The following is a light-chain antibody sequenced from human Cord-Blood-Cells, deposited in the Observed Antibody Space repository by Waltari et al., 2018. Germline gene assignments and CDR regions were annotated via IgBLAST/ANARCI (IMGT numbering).Light chain of an antibody. V-gene: IGLV2-14*01. Sequence: QSALTQPASVSGSPAQSLTISSTGTSSAVGGYNYVPWYHQHPGKAPKLMIYDVSNRPSGVSNRFSGSKSGNTASLNISGLQAEDEADYYCSSYTSSSTPLFGGGTKLTVL. CDR1: SSAVGGYNY. CDR3: SSYTSSSTPL. CDR2: DVS. J-gene: IGLJ2*01.